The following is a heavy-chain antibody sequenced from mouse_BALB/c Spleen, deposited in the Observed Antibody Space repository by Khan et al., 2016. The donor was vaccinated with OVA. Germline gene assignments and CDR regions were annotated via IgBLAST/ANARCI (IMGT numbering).Heavy chain of an antibody. CDR2: IDPSKSET. V-gene: IGHV1S127*01. CDR1: GYTFTSFW. D-gene: IGHD1-1*01. J-gene: IGHJ3*01. CDR3: ARGGYGSPVAY. Sequence: VQLQESGPELVRPGASVKMSCKASGYTFTSFWIHWVKQRPGQGLEWIGMIDPSKSETRLNQKFKDKATLNVDKSSNTAYMQLSRLTSEDSAVYDCARGGYGSPVAYWGQGTLVTVSA.